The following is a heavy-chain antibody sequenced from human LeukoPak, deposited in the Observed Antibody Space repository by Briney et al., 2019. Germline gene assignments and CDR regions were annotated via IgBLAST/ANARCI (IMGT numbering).Heavy chain of an antibody. V-gene: IGHV3-48*03. J-gene: IGHJ4*02. CDR2: ISSSGNTI. CDR3: ARGRGSI. Sequence: GGSLRLSCAASGFTFSSHEMNWVRQAPGKGLECVSYISSSGNTIYYADSVKGRFTISRDNAKNSLYLQTNSLRAEDTAVYYCARGRGSIWGQGTLVTVSS. CDR1: GFTFSSHE. D-gene: IGHD3-10*01.